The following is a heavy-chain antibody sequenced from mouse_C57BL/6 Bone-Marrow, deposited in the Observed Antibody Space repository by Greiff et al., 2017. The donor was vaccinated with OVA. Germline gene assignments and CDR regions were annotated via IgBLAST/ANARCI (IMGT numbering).Heavy chain of an antibody. CDR1: GYTFTSYW. D-gene: IGHD1-1*01. J-gene: IGHJ3*01. CDR2: IDPSDSYT. Sequence: VQLQQPGAELVRPGPSVKLSCKASGYTFTSYWMHWVKQRPGQGLEWIGVIDPSDSYTNYNQKFKGKATLTVDTSSSTAYMQLSSLTSEDSAVYYCAREGLTSYWGQGTLVTVSA. V-gene: IGHV1-59*01. CDR3: AREGLTSY.